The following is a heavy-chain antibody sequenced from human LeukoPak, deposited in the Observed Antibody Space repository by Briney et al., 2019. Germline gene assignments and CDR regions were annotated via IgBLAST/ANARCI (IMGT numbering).Heavy chain of an antibody. CDR1: GGSISYFY. Sequence: SETLSLTCTVSGGSISYFYWSWIRQPAGKGLEWIGRIYTSGSTNYNPFLKSRVTMSVDTSKKQFSLKLSSVTAADTAVYYCARVRGSSGSYEYYHYMDVWGKGTTVTISS. J-gene: IGHJ6*03. D-gene: IGHD1-26*01. V-gene: IGHV4-4*07. CDR3: ARVRGSSGSYEYYHYMDV. CDR2: IYTSGST.